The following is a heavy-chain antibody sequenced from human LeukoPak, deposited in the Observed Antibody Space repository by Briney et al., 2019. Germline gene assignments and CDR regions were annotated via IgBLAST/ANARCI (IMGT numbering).Heavy chain of an antibody. CDR3: ARPYGSGTYDAFNI. J-gene: IGHJ3*02. V-gene: IGHV3-74*01. Sequence: PGGSLRLSCAASGFTFSSYWMHWVRQAPGKGLLWVSRINSDGSNTNTADSVKGRFTISRDNAKNTLYLQMNSLRAEDTAVYYCARPYGSGTYDAFNIWGQGTLVTVSS. D-gene: IGHD3-10*01. CDR2: INSDGSNT. CDR1: GFTFSSYW.